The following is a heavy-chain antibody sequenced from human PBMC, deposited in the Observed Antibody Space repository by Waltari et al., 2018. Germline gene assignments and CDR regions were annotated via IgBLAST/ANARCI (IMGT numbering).Heavy chain of an antibody. CDR1: GFHFGPFS. V-gene: IGHV3-21*06. Sequence: EVQLVESGGGLVKWGGALRLSCVASGFHFGPFSMVWVRHAPGGGGGGGGAVGGLWGVSSIDALRKGIDYAGSLKGRFAISRENAKNSLYLQMHNLTAEDTAVYYCAREATISTAAPLEYWGQGTLVTVSS. D-gene: IGHD2-2*01. CDR3: AREATISTAAPLEY. CDR2: IDALRKGI. J-gene: IGHJ4*02.